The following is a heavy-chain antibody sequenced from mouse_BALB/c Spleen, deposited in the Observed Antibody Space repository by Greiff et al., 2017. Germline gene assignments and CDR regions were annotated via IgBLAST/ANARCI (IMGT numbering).Heavy chain of an antibody. CDR1: GFNIKDYY. J-gene: IGHJ2*01. CDR2: IDPENGDT. V-gene: IGHV14-4*02. Sequence: EVQLQQSGAELVRSGASVKLSCTASGFNIKDYYMHWVKQRPEQGLEWIGWIDPENGDTEYAPKFQGKATMTADTSSNTAYLQLSSLTSEDTAVYYCNQGFITTVVATNFDYWGQGTTLTVSS. CDR3: NQGFITTVVATNFDY. D-gene: IGHD1-1*01.